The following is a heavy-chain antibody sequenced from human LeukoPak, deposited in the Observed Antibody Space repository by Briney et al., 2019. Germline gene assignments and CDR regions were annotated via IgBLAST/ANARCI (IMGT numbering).Heavy chain of an antibody. V-gene: IGHV1-69*04. J-gene: IGHJ6*02. CDR1: GGTFSSYA. D-gene: IGHD2-15*01. Sequence: SVKVSCKASGGTFSSYAISWVRQAPGQGLEWMGRIIPILGIANYAQKFQGRVTITADKSTSTAYMELSSLRSEDTAVYYCARDRGTIGYCSGGSCYGYYYGMDVWGQGTTVTVSS. CDR3: ARDRGTIGYCSGGSCYGYYYGMDV. CDR2: IIPILGIA.